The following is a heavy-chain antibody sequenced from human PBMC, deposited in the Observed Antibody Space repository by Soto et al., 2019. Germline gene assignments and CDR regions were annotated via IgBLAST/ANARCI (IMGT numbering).Heavy chain of an antibody. Sequence: QVQLVESGGGVVQPGRSLRLSCAASGFTFSSYGMHWVRQAPGKGLEWVEVISYDGSNKYYADSVKGRFTISRDTSKNTLYLHMNSLRAEYTAVYYCATDNRSSWMDVWCQGTKVTVSS. J-gene: IGHJ6*02. CDR3: ATDNRSSWMDV. V-gene: IGHV3-30*03. CDR2: ISYDGSNK. D-gene: IGHD6-13*01. CDR1: GFTFSSYG.